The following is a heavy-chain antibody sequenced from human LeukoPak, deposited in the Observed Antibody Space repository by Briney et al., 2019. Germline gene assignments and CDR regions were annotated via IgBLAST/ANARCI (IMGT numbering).Heavy chain of an antibody. Sequence: SETLSLTCAVYGGSFSGYYWSWIRQPPGKGREWIGEINHSGSTNYNPSPKSRVTTSVDTSKNQFSLKLSSVTAAATAVYYCARELIRTFDYWGQGTLVTVSS. V-gene: IGHV4-34*01. CDR2: INHSGST. CDR3: ARELIRTFDY. J-gene: IGHJ4*02. D-gene: IGHD3-16*01. CDR1: GGSFSGYY.